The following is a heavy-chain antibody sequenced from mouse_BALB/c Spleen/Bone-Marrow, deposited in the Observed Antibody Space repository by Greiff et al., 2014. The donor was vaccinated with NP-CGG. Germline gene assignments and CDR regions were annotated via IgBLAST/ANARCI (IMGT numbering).Heavy chain of an antibody. CDR2: IYPGNSDT. CDR3: TNGYDYYAMDY. J-gene: IGHJ4*01. CDR1: GYSFTSYW. V-gene: IGHV1-5*01. Sequence: EVQLQESGTVLARPGASVEMSCKASGYSFTSYWMHWVKQRPGQGLEWIGAIYPGNSDTSYNQKFKGKAKLTAVTSASTAYMGLSSLTNEDSAVYYCTNGYDYYAMDYWGQGTSVAVSS. D-gene: IGHD2-2*01.